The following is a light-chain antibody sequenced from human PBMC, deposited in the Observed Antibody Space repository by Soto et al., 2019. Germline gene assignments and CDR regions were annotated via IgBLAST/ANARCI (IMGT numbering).Light chain of an antibody. CDR2: GNN. V-gene: IGLV1-44*01. CDR3: ASWDDSLNAWV. J-gene: IGLJ3*02. Sequence: QSVLTQPPSASGTPGQRVIISCSGSNSNIGSNTVNWYQQLPGTAPKLLIYGNNQRPSGVPDRLSGSKSGTSASLAISGLQSEDDADYYCASWDDSLNAWVFGGGTKLTVL. CDR1: NSNIGSNT.